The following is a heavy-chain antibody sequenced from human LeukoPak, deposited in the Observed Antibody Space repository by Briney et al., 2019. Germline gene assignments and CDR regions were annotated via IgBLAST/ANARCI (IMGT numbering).Heavy chain of an antibody. Sequence: ASVKVSCKASGYTFTGYYMHWVRQAPGQGLEWMGWINPNSGGTNYAQKFQGRVTMTRDTSISTAYMELSRLRSDDTAVYYCARPPQYYDFWSGYYDAFDIWGQGTMVTVSS. D-gene: IGHD3-3*01. V-gene: IGHV1-2*02. CDR3: ARPPQYYDFWSGYYDAFDI. CDR2: INPNSGGT. J-gene: IGHJ3*02. CDR1: GYTFTGYY.